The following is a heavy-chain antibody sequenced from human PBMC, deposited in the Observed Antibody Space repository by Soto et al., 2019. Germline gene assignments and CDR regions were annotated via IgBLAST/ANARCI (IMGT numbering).Heavy chain of an antibody. D-gene: IGHD5-18*01. CDR3: ATGDTAMDVYYYYGMDV. CDR1: GFTFSSYG. J-gene: IGHJ6*02. V-gene: IGHV3-33*01. Sequence: LRLSCAASGFTFSSYGMHWVRQAPGKGLEWVAVIWFDGSNKYYADSVKGRFTISRDNSKNTLYLQMNSLRAEDTAVYYCATGDTAMDVYYYYGMDVWGQGTTVTVSS. CDR2: IWFDGSNK.